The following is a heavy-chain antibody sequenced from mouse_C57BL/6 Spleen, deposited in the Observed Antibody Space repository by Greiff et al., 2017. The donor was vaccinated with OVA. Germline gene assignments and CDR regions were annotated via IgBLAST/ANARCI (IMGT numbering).Heavy chain of an antibody. CDR3: ARGGGNYYFDY. J-gene: IGHJ2*01. V-gene: IGHV1-50*01. CDR2: IDPSDSYT. Sequence: QVQLQQPGAELVKPGASVKLSCKASGYTFTSYWMQWVKQRPGQGLEWIGEIDPSDSYTNYNQKFKGKATLTVDTSSSTAYMQLSSLTSEDSAVYYCARGGGNYYFDYWGQGTTRTVSS. CDR1: GYTFTSYW. D-gene: IGHD2-1*01.